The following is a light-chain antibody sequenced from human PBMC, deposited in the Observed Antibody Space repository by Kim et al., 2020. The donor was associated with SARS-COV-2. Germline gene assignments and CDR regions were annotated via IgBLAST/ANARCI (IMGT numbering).Light chain of an antibody. CDR3: QSYDNSLNSYV. Sequence: QRVTISCTGSSSNIRANYDVHWYQHLPGTAPKLLIYGNTNRPSGVPDRFSGSKSGTSASLAIIGLQAEDEADYYCQSYDNSLNSYVFGTGTKVTVL. V-gene: IGLV1-40*01. CDR2: GNT. CDR1: SSNIRANYD. J-gene: IGLJ1*01.